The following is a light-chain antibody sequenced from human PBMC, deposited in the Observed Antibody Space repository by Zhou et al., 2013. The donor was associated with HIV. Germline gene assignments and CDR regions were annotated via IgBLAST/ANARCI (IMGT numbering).Light chain of an antibody. CDR3: QQYGSSMWT. CDR1: QSVVSAY. V-gene: IGKV3-20*01. J-gene: IGKJ1*01. Sequence: EIVLTQSPGTLSLSPGERATLSCRASQSVVSAYLAWYQHKPGQAPRLLIFGASNRATGIPDRFSGSGSGTDFTLTISRLEPEDFAMYYCQQYGSSMWTFGQGTKVEI. CDR2: GAS.